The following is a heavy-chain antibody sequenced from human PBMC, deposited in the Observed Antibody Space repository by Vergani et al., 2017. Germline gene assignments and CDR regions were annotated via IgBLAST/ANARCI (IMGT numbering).Heavy chain of an antibody. J-gene: IGHJ3*02. CDR3: AKTGMGGDAFDI. CDR2: ISGSGGST. D-gene: IGHD6-13*01. V-gene: IGHV3-23*01. CDR1: GFTFSSYA. Sequence: EVQLLESGGGLVQPGGSLRLSCAASGFTFSSYAMSWVRQAPGKGLEWVSAISGSGGSTYYADSGKGRVTISRDNSKNTLYLQMNSLRAEDTAVYYCAKTGMGGDAFDIWGRGTMVTFSS.